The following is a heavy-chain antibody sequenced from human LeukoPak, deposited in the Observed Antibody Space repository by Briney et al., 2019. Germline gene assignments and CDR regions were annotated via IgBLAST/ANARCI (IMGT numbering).Heavy chain of an antibody. J-gene: IGHJ3*02. CDR3: ARERGAYYYDSSGPVNDAFDI. CDR1: GGSFSGYY. V-gene: IGHV4-34*01. Sequence: TSETLSLTCAVYGGSFSGYYWSWIRQPPGKGLEWIGEINHSGSTNYNPSLKSRVTISVDTSKNQFSLKLSSVTAADTAMYYCARERGAYYYDSSGPVNDAFDIWGQGTMVTVSS. CDR2: INHSGST. D-gene: IGHD3-22*01.